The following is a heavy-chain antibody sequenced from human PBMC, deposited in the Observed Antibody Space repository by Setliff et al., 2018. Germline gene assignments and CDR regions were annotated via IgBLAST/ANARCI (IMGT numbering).Heavy chain of an antibody. V-gene: IGHV3-48*01. Sequence: PGGSLRLSCAASGFTFSSYNMDWVRQAPGEGLEWVSYINSRSSTTFYADSVKGRFTISRDNAKNSLYLQMNSLRAEDTAVYYCAKDGDYNFWSGYFRAYYYYYYMDVWGKGTTVTVSS. J-gene: IGHJ6*03. D-gene: IGHD3-3*01. CDR3: AKDGDYNFWSGYFRAYYYYYYMDV. CDR2: INSRSSTT. CDR1: GFTFSSYN.